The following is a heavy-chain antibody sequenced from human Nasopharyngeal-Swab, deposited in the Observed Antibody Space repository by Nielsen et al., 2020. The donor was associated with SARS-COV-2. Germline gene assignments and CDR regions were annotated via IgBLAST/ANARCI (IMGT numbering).Heavy chain of an antibody. D-gene: IGHD6-13*01. CDR3: ARVKGIAAANYYYGMDV. CDR1: GGSFSGYY. CDR2: INHSGST. J-gene: IGHJ6*02. Sequence: SETLSLTCAVSGGSFSGYYWSWIRQPPGKGLEWIGEINHSGSTNYNPSLKSRVTISVDTSKNQFSLKLSSVTAADTAVYYRARVKGIAAANYYYGMDVWGQGTTVTVSS. V-gene: IGHV4-34*01.